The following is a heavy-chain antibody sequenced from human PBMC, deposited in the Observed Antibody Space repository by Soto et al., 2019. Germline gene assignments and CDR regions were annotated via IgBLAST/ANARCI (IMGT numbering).Heavy chain of an antibody. CDR3: AKGPGGCTTTSCYSSAFDI. D-gene: IGHD2-2*01. CDR1: GFTFNSYA. Sequence: EVQLLESGGGLVQPGGSLRLSCAASGFTFNSYAMTWVRQAPGKGLEWVSTISGGGGGTYYADSVKGRFTISRDNSKNTLSLQMNSLRAEDTAIYYCAKGPGGCTTTSCYSSAFDIWGQGTMVTVSS. J-gene: IGHJ3*02. V-gene: IGHV3-23*01. CDR2: ISGGGGGT.